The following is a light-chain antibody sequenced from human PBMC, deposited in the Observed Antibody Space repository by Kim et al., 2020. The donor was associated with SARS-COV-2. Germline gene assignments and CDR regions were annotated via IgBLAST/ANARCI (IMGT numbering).Light chain of an antibody. CDR2: GAS. CDR1: QTVSNK. V-gene: IGKV3-15*01. Sequence: SPGERGTLSCRASQTVSNKLAWYQQKLGRAPRLLIYGASTRATGIPARFSGSGSGTDFTLTISSLQSEDFAIYYCQQYDSWPPLTFGGGTKVDIK. CDR3: QQYDSWPPLT. J-gene: IGKJ4*01.